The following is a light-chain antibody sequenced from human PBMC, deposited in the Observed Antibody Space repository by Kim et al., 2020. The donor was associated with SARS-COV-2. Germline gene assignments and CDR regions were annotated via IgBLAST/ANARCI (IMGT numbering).Light chain of an antibody. CDR2: GAS. J-gene: IGKJ4*01. V-gene: IGKV3-15*01. Sequence: EIVMTQSPATLSVSPGERATLSCRASHSVSSNLAWYQQKPGQAPRLLIYGASTRATGIPGRFSGSGSGTESTLTISSLQSEDFAVYYCQQYSHGPLTFGGGTKVDIK. CDR3: QQYSHGPLT. CDR1: HSVSSN.